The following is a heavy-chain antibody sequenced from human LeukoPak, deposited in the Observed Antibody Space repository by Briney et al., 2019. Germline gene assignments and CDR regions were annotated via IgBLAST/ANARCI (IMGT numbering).Heavy chain of an antibody. Sequence: SETLSLTCAVSGGSISSGGYSWSWIRQPPGKGLEWIGEINHSGSTNYNPSLKSRVTISVDTSKNQFSLKLSSVTAADTAVYYCAVGDAFDIWGQGTMVTVSS. CDR1: GGSISSGGYS. CDR3: AVGDAFDI. V-gene: IGHV4-34*01. D-gene: IGHD1-26*01. J-gene: IGHJ3*02. CDR2: INHSGST.